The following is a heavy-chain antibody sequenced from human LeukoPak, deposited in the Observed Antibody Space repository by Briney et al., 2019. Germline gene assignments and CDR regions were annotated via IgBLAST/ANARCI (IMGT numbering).Heavy chain of an antibody. V-gene: IGHV4-34*01. D-gene: IGHD3-22*01. Sequence: SETLSLTCAVYGGSFSGYYWSWIRQPPGKGLEWFGEFNQMGSTTYNPSLKNQVTISVDTSKNQFSLKLSSVTAADTAVYYCARGADSSGYYSGSYYYYMDVWGKGTTVTVSS. CDR1: GGSFSGYY. CDR2: FNQMGST. CDR3: ARGADSSGYYSGSYYYYMDV. J-gene: IGHJ6*03.